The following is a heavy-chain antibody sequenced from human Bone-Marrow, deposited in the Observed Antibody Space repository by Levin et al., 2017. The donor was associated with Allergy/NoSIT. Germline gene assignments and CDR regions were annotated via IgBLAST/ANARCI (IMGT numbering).Heavy chain of an antibody. D-gene: IGHD1-26*01. Sequence: SETLSLTCTVSGDSIISGTSYWSWIRLPAGKGLEWIGRVYSTGSTNYNPALKSRVTISVDTSKNQFSLRLTSVTAADTAVYFCAGGGPSYDQWETLYFFDFWGQGSLVTVSS. CDR2: VYSTGST. V-gene: IGHV4-61*02. J-gene: IGHJ4*02. CDR3: AGGGPSYDQWETLYFFDF. CDR1: GDSIISGTSY.